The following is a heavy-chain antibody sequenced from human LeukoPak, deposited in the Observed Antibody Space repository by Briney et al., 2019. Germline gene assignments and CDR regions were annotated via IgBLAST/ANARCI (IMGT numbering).Heavy chain of an antibody. CDR3: ARGVKLRFLEWLSLEPYFDY. D-gene: IGHD3-3*01. J-gene: IGHJ4*02. V-gene: IGHV3-7*01. CDR2: IKQDGSEK. CDR1: GFTFSSYW. Sequence: GGSLRLSCAASGFTFSSYWMSWVRQAPGKGLEWVANIKQDGSEKYYVDSVKGRFTISRDNAKNSLYLQMNSLRAEDTAVYYCARGVKLRFLEWLSLEPYFDYWGQGTLVTVSS.